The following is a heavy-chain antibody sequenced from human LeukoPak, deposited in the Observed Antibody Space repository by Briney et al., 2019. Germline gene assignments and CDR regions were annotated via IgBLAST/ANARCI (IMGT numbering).Heavy chain of an antibody. CDR1: TFSSYA. CDR2: IYYSGST. Sequence: TFSSYAMICVRQAPGKGLEWFGSIYYSGSTYYNPSVKSRVSISVDTSKSQLSLKLNSVTAADTAVYYCAKPGHYYDSSGYYPFDFWGRGTLVTVSS. CDR3: AKPGHYYDSSGYYPFDF. V-gene: IGHV4-39*01. J-gene: IGHJ4*02. D-gene: IGHD3-22*01.